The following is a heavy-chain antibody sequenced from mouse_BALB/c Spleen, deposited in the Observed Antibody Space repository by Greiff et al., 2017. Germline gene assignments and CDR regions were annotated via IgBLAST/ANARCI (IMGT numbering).Heavy chain of an antibody. V-gene: IGHV2-9*02. Sequence: VKLVESGPGLVAPSQSLSITCTVSGFSLTSYGVHWVRQPPGKGLEWLGVIWAGGSTNYNSALMSRLSISKDNSKSQVFLKMNSLQTDDTAMYYCARARGLGNSWFAYWGQGTLVTVSA. CDR1: GFSLTSYG. CDR3: ARARGLGNSWFAY. CDR2: IWAGGST. D-gene: IGHD2-1*01. J-gene: IGHJ3*01.